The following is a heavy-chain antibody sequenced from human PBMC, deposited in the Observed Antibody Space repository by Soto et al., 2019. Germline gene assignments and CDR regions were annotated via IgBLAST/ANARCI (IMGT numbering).Heavy chain of an antibody. D-gene: IGHD6-13*01. Sequence: GASVKVSCKASGYTFTSYAMHWVRQAPGQRLEWMGWINAGNGNTKYSQKFQGRVTITRDTSASTAYMELSSLRSEDTAVYYCARDSPHSSSWYLFNYLGQRTLVTVSS. CDR2: INAGNGNT. V-gene: IGHV1-3*01. J-gene: IGHJ4*02. CDR1: GYTFTSYA. CDR3: ARDSPHSSSWYLFNY.